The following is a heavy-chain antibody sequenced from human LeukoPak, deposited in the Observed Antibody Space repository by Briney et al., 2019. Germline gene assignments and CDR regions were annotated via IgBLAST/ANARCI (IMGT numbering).Heavy chain of an antibody. CDR3: AKEMVGAFDY. Sequence: PGRSLSLFCASSGFPFDDYAMHWVRQAPGRALEWVSLISWDGGSTYYADAVKGRITMSRDNSKNSLYLQMNSLRAEDTALYYCAKEMVGAFDYWGQGTLVTVSS. V-gene: IGHV3-43D*03. CDR2: ISWDGGST. CDR1: GFPFDDYA. J-gene: IGHJ4*02. D-gene: IGHD1-26*01.